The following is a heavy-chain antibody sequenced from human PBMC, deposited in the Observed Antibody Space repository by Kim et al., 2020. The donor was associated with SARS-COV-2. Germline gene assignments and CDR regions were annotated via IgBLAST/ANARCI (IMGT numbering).Heavy chain of an antibody. CDR3: ARNYYEGDY. Sequence: GGSLRLSCAASGFTFSSYWMHWVRQAPGKGLVWVARINDYGSTTGYAESVKGRFTISRDNAKNTLYLQMNSLRAEDTAMYYCARNYYEGDYWGQGTLVTVSS. J-gene: IGHJ4*02. CDR2: INDYGSTT. D-gene: IGHD3-22*01. V-gene: IGHV3-74*01. CDR1: GFTFSSYW.